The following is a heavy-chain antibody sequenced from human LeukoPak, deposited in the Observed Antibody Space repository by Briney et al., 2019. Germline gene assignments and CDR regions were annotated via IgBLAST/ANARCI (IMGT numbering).Heavy chain of an antibody. V-gene: IGHV3-53*01. CDR2: IYSGGST. J-gene: IGHJ5*02. Sequence: PGGSLRLSCAASGFTVSSNYMSWVRQAPGKGPEWVSVIYSGGSTYYADSVKGRFTISRDNSKNTLYLQMNSLRAEDTAVYYCARTWFGESHNWFDPWGQGTLVTVSS. CDR3: ARTWFGESHNWFDP. D-gene: IGHD3-10*01. CDR1: GFTVSSNY.